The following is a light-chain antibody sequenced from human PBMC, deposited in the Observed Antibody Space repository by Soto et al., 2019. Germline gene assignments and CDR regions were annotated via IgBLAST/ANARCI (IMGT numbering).Light chain of an antibody. CDR2: DAY. J-gene: IGKJ5*01. CDR1: QSFRGL. CDR3: QQRNIWPPVT. V-gene: IGKV3-11*01. Sequence: EIVLAQSPGTLSLSPGERATLSCRASQSFRGLLAWYQQKPGQAPRLLIYDAYNRATGIPARFSGSGSGTDFTLTISSLEPEDSAIYYCQQRNIWPPVTFGQGTRLEI.